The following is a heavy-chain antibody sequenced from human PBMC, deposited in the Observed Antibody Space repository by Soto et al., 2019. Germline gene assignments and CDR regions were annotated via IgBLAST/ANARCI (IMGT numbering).Heavy chain of an antibody. CDR1: GFTFGNYA. V-gene: IGHV3-23*01. CDR2: ISASGGRT. D-gene: IGHD2-15*01. Sequence: GGSLRLSCRASGFTFGNYAMAWVRQAPGKGLEWVSGISASGGRTYYADSAKGRFTISRENSNNTLYLQMSSLRAEDTAVYYCAKDLEVLSARFESWGEGALVTVSS. J-gene: IGHJ4*02. CDR3: AKDLEVLSARFES.